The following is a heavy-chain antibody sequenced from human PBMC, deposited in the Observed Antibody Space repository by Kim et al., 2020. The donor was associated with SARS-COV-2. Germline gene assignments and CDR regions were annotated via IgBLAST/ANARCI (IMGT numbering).Heavy chain of an antibody. J-gene: IGHJ3*02. CDR1: GYSFGSYW. V-gene: IGHV5-51*01. CDR2: IYPGDSET. D-gene: IGHD2-2*01. Sequence: GESLKIFCKGFGYSFGSYWIAWVRQMPGKGLEWMGIIYPGDSETRYSPSFQGQVTIAADKSVSTAYLQWSSPTAADTAAYYCARHLGSEGITSRYWGCGLDNWGQGTVVTVS. CDR3: ARHLGSEGITSRYWGCGLDN.